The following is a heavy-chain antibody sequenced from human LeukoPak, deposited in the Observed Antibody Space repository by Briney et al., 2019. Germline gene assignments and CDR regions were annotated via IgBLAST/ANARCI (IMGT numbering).Heavy chain of an antibody. CDR2: IWYDGSNK. V-gene: IGHV3-33*01. D-gene: IGHD1-26*01. Sequence: PGRSLRLSCAASGFTFSSYGMHWVRQAPGKGLEWVAVIWYDGSNKYYADSVKGRFTISRDSSKNTLYLQMNSLRAEDTAVYYCARDRWEGWRMTFDYWGQGTLVTVSS. J-gene: IGHJ4*02. CDR1: GFTFSSYG. CDR3: ARDRWEGWRMTFDY.